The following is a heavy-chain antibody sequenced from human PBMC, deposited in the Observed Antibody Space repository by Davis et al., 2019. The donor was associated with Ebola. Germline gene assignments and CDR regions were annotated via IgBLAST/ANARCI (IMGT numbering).Heavy chain of an antibody. CDR2: IYYSGTT. D-gene: IGHD1-26*01. V-gene: IGHV4-31*03. Sequence: SETLSPTCSVSGASTSSGAYCCSWIRQQPGKGLEYIGYIYYSGTTYYNSSLKSRVAISIDTSKNQISLKLTSVTAADTAVYYCARVIPHIGTYQKYHFDYWGQGNLVTVSS. CDR3: ARVIPHIGTYQKYHFDY. CDR1: GASTSSGAYC. J-gene: IGHJ4*02.